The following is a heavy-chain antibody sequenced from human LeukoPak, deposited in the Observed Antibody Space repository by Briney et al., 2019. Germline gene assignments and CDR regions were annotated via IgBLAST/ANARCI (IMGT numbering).Heavy chain of an antibody. CDR3: ASGSSGYDP. V-gene: IGHV4-4*07. CDR2: IYSSGTT. CDR1: GGSISNYY. Sequence: SETLSLTCIVSGGSISNYYWSWIRQPAGKGLEWIGRIYSSGTTIYNPSLRSRVTMSVDTSKNQFSLKLSSVTAADTAVYFCASGSSGYDPWGQGTLVTVSS. J-gene: IGHJ5*02. D-gene: IGHD5-12*01.